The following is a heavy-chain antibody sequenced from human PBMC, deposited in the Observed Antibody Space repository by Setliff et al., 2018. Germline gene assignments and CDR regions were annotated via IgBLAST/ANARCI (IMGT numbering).Heavy chain of an antibody. D-gene: IGHD3-3*02. CDR2: VYNSGTT. Sequence: SEPLSLTCTVSGDSISGGDYYWTWIRQPAGKRLEWIGRVYNSGTTYNAFFASRVTMPIDTSKNQFSLNLNSVTAADTALYYCAKESLAINTRWFDPWGQGIRVTVS. CDR1: GDSISGGDYY. J-gene: IGHJ5*02. V-gene: IGHV4-61*02. CDR3: AKESLAINTRWFDP.